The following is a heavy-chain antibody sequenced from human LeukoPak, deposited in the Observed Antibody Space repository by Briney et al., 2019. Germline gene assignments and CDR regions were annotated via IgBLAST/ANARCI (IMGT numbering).Heavy chain of an antibody. CDR1: GFTFSSYA. Sequence: QPGGSLRLSCAASGFTFSSYAMHWVRQAPGKGLEYVSAISSNGGSTYYANSVKGRFTISRDNSKNTLYLQMGSLRADDMAVYYCARISTGGADYWGQGTLVTVSS. D-gene: IGHD2-21*01. CDR3: ARISTGGADY. J-gene: IGHJ4*02. CDR2: ISSNGGST. V-gene: IGHV3-64*01.